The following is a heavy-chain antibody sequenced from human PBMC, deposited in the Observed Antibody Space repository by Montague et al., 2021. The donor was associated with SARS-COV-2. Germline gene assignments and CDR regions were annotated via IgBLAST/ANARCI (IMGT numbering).Heavy chain of an antibody. V-gene: IGHV3-11*06. Sequence: SLRLFCAASGFRFSDYYMSWIRQAPGKGPEWVSDISSSSTYTSSADSVKGRFTISRDNAKNSLYLHLNSLRAEDTAVYYCARGGGRYNWNYEGGFDLWGRGTLVTVSS. CDR3: ARGGGRYNWNYEGGFDL. CDR2: ISSSSTYT. D-gene: IGHD1-7*01. CDR1: GFRFSDYY. J-gene: IGHJ2*01.